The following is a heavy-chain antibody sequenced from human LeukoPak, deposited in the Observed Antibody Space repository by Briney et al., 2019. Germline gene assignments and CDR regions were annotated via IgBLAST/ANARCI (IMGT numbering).Heavy chain of an antibody. Sequence: PETLSLTCAVYGGSFSGYYWSWIRQPPGKGLEWIGEINHSGSTNYNPSLKSRVTISVDTSKNQFSLKLSSVTAADTAVYYCATSTVRPLRHAFDIWGQGTMVTVSS. CDR1: GGSFSGYY. V-gene: IGHV4-34*01. J-gene: IGHJ3*02. CDR3: ATSTVRPLRHAFDI. D-gene: IGHD4-17*01. CDR2: INHSGST.